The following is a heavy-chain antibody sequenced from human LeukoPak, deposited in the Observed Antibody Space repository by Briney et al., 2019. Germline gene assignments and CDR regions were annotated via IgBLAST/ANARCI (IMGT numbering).Heavy chain of an antibody. CDR3: ARDRAVAGCFDY. J-gene: IGHJ4*02. CDR2: ISAYNGNT. D-gene: IGHD6-19*01. V-gene: IGHV1-18*01. Sequence: SVKVSCKASGYTFTSYGISWVRQAPGQGLEWMGWISAYNGNTNYAQKLQGRVTMTTDTSTSIAYMELRSLRSDDTAVYYCARDRAVAGCFDYWGQGTLVTVSS. CDR1: GYTFTSYG.